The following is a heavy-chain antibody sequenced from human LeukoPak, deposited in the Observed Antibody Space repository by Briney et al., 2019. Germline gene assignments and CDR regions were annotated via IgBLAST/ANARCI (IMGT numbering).Heavy chain of an antibody. D-gene: IGHD2-2*01. Sequence: ASVKVSCKSSGYTFITYDIDWLRQAAGQGREWMGWMNTNSANTGFSQKFQGRAAITRDTSTATAYLELSGLTSEDTAVYYCARAIRYQLLSDYWGQGTLVTVSS. V-gene: IGHV1-8*02. J-gene: IGHJ4*02. CDR2: MNTNSANT. CDR1: GYTFITYD. CDR3: ARAIRYQLLSDY.